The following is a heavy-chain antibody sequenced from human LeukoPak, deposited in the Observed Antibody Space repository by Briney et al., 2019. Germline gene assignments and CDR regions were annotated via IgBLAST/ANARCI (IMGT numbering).Heavy chain of an antibody. V-gene: IGHV3-66*01. D-gene: IGHD2-2*01. Sequence: GGSLRLSCAASGFTVSSNYMSWVRQAPGKGLEWVSVIYSGGSTYYADSVKGRFTISRDNSKNTLYLQMNSLRAEDTAVYYCASGPLGYCSSTSCRSLYYWGQGTLVTVSS. CDR3: ASGPLGYCSSTSCRSLYY. CDR2: IYSGGST. CDR1: GFTVSSNY. J-gene: IGHJ4*02.